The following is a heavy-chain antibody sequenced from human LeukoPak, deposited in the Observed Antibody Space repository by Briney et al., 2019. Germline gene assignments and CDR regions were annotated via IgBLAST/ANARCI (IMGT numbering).Heavy chain of an antibody. CDR3: ARGRYSSGLSSPNPYYYYYGMDV. Sequence: SETLSLTCTVSGGSISSYYWSWIRQPPGKGLEWIGEINHSGSTNYNPSLKSRVTISVDTSKNQFSLKLSSVTAADTAVYYCARGRYSSGLSSPNPYYYYYGMDVWGQGTTVTVSS. V-gene: IGHV4-34*01. CDR2: INHSGST. J-gene: IGHJ6*02. CDR1: GGSISSYY. D-gene: IGHD6-19*01.